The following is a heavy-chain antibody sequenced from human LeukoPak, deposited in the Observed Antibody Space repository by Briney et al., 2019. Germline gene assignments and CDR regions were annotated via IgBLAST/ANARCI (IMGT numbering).Heavy chain of an antibody. V-gene: IGHV1-18*01. CDR3: ARATGTWGHDGFDI. J-gene: IGHJ3*02. Sequence: ASVKVSCKAYGYTFMSHGISWVRQAPGQGLEWMGWISGSSSNTNYAQRLQGRVTMTTDTSTTTAYMELRSLRSDDTAVYYCARATGTWGHDGFDIWGQGAMVTVSS. CDR1: GYTFMSHG. CDR2: ISGSSSNT. D-gene: IGHD3-16*01.